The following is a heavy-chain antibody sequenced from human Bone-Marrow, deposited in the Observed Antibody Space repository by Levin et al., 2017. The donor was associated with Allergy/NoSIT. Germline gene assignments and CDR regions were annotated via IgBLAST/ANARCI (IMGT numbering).Heavy chain of an antibody. D-gene: IGHD1-26*01. Sequence: GESLKISCAASGFSFSKYGMHWVRQAPGKGPEWVAFISFDGSIDYYADSVEGRFTVSRDNSKSVLYLQMNSLRVEDTALYYCANLGSYIVVYWGQGTLVTVSS. V-gene: IGHV3-30*18. CDR2: ISFDGSID. CDR3: ANLGSYIVVY. J-gene: IGHJ4*02. CDR1: GFSFSKYG.